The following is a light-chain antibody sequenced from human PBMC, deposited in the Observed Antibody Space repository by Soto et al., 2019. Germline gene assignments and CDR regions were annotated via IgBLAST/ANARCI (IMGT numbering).Light chain of an antibody. V-gene: IGLV4-69*01. CDR2: LNSDGSH. Sequence: QPVLTQPPSASASLGASVKLTCTLDSGHKNYAIAWHQQQPEKGPRYLMKLNSDGSHTKGDGIPDRFSGSSSGAERYLTISSLQSEDEADYYCQTWGTGIQVFGGGPKLTVL. J-gene: IGLJ2*01. CDR3: QTWGTGIQV. CDR1: SGHKNYA.